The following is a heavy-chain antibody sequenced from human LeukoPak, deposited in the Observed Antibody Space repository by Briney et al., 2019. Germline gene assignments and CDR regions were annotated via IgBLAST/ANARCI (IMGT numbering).Heavy chain of an antibody. CDR2: IIPIFGTA. J-gene: IGHJ4*02. D-gene: IGHD2-2*01. V-gene: IGHV1-69*05. CDR3: AKDYPALGYCTSISCSFFDH. CDR1: GGTFSSYA. Sequence: SVKVSCKASGGTFSSYAISWVRQAPGQGLEWMGGIIPIFGTANYAQKFQGRVTITTDESTSTAYMELSSLRSEDTAVYYCAKDYPALGYCTSISCSFFDHWGQGTLVTVSS.